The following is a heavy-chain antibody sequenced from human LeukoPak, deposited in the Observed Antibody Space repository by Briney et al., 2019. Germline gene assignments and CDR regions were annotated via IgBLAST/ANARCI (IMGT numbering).Heavy chain of an antibody. CDR3: ARDEGFTTGYYFDY. CDR2: IIPILGIA. V-gene: IGHV1-69*04. Sequence: EASVKVSCKASGYTFPTYGISWVRQAPGQGLEWMGRIIPILGIANYAQKFQGRVTITADKSTSTAYMELSSLRSEDTAVYYCARDEGFTTGYYFDYWGQGTLVTVSS. J-gene: IGHJ4*02. CDR1: GYTFPTYG. D-gene: IGHD3-22*01.